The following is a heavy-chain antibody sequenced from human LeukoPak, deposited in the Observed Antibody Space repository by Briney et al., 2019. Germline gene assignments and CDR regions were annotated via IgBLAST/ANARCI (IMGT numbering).Heavy chain of an antibody. CDR2: IYYSGST. Sequence: SETLSLTCTASGGSISSYYWSWIRQPPGKGLEWIGYIYYSGSTNYNPSLKSRVTISVDTSKNQFSLKLSSVTAADTAVYYCARSLGGDFDYWGQGTLVTVSS. CDR1: GGSISSYY. J-gene: IGHJ4*02. V-gene: IGHV4-59*01. D-gene: IGHD3-16*01. CDR3: ARSLGGDFDY.